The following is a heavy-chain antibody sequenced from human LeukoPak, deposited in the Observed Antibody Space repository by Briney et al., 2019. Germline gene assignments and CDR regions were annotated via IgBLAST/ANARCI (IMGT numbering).Heavy chain of an antibody. J-gene: IGHJ6*03. D-gene: IGHD3-10*01. CDR3: AREYYYGSGRPDYMDV. Sequence: PGGSLRLSCAASGFTFSSYSMNWVRQAPGKGLEWVSSISSSSSYIYYADSVKGRFTISRDNAKNSLYLQMNSLRAEDTAVYYCAREYYYGSGRPDYMDVWGKGTTVTVSS. CDR1: GFTFSSYS. CDR2: ISSSSSYI. V-gene: IGHV3-21*01.